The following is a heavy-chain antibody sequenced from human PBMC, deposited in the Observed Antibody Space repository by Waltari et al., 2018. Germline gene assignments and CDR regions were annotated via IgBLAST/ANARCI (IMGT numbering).Heavy chain of an antibody. CDR2: IWYDGSNK. CDR1: GFTFSSYG. V-gene: IGHV3-33*06. CDR3: AKEGPISAYGDYGFQYYYYMDV. J-gene: IGHJ6*03. D-gene: IGHD4-17*01. Sequence: QVQLVESGGGVVQPGRSLRLSCAASGFTFSSYGMHWVRQAPGKGLEWVAVIWYDGSNKYYADSVKGRFTNSRDNSKNTLYLQMNSLRAEDTAVYYCAKEGPISAYGDYGFQYYYYMDVWGKGTTVTVSS.